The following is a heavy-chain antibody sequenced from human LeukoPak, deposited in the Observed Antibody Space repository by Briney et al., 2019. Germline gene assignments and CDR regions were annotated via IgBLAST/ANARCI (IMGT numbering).Heavy chain of an antibody. Sequence: ASVKVSCKASGYTFTSYGITWVRQAPGQGLEWVGWISAHNGNTNYEQKLQGRVTMTRDTSTSTAYMELRSLRSDDTAVYYCARGIDSASPPLGTFEIWGQGTMVTVSS. V-gene: IGHV1-18*04. D-gene: IGHD1-26*01. J-gene: IGHJ3*02. CDR3: ARGIDSASPPLGTFEI. CDR2: ISAHNGNT. CDR1: GYTFTSYG.